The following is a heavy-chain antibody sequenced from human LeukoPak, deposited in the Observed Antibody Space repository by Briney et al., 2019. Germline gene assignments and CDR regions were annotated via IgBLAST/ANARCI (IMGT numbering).Heavy chain of an antibody. CDR1: GFTFSSYW. J-gene: IGHJ4*02. Sequence: GGSLRLSCAASGFTFSSYWMSLVRQAPGKGLELVANIKQDGSEKFCVDSVKGRFTISRDNAKNSLYLQMNSLRAEDTAVYYCARGYYYGSGSYYFDYWGQGTLVTVSS. V-gene: IGHV3-7*01. CDR2: IKQDGSEK. D-gene: IGHD3-10*01. CDR3: ARGYYYGSGSYYFDY.